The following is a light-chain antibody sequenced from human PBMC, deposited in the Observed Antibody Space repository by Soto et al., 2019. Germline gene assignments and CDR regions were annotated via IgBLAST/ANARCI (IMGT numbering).Light chain of an antibody. CDR2: DVS. J-gene: IGLJ1*01. CDR1: SSDVGGYNY. V-gene: IGLV2-11*01. Sequence: QSVLTQPRSVAGSPGQSGTISWTGTSSDVGGYNYVSWYQQHPGKAPKLMIYDVSKRPSGVPDRFSGSKSGNTASLTISGLQAEDEADYYCCSYAGSYTGVFGTGTKVTVL. CDR3: CSYAGSYTGV.